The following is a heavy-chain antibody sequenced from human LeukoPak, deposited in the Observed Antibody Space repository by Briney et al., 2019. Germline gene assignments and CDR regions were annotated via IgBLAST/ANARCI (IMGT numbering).Heavy chain of an antibody. CDR2: ISSSSSTI. V-gene: IGHV3-48*01. Sequence: PGGSLRLSCAASGFTFSTYAMSWVRQAPGKGLEWVSYISSSSSTIYYADSVKGRFTISRDNAKNSLYLQMNSLRAEDTAVYYCAKDRSVYGGNRLFDYWGQGTLVTVSS. CDR1: GFTFSTYA. D-gene: IGHD4-23*01. J-gene: IGHJ4*02. CDR3: AKDRSVYGGNRLFDY.